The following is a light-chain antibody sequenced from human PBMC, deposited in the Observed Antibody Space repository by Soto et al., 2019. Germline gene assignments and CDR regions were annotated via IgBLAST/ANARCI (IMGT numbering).Light chain of an antibody. V-gene: IGKV3-20*01. Sequence: EIVLTQSPGTLSLSPGERATLSCRASQSVNRNFLAWYQQRPGQAPRLLIYGASSRASGIPDKFSGSGSGTDFTLTISRLEPEDSALYYCQQYGNSPRTFGQGTKVEVK. CDR2: GAS. CDR1: QSVNRNF. CDR3: QQYGNSPRT. J-gene: IGKJ1*01.